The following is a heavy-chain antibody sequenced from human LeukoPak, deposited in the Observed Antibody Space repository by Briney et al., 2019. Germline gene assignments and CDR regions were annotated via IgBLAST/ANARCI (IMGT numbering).Heavy chain of an antibody. CDR3: AKDRRMTTVTRIDY. D-gene: IGHD4-17*01. CDR1: GFTFSNYE. CDR2: ISGSGGST. V-gene: IGHV3-23*01. J-gene: IGHJ4*02. Sequence: PGGSLRLSCAASGFTFSNYEMNWVRQAPGKGLEWVSAISGSGGSTYYADSVKGRFTISRDNSKNTLYLQMNSLRAEDTAVYYCAKDRRMTTVTRIDYWGQGTLVTVSS.